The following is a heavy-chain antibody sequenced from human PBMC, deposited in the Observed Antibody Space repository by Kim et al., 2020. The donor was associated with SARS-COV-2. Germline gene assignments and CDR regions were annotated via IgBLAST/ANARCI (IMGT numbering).Heavy chain of an antibody. V-gene: IGHV4-39*01. CDR3: ASSRSKYCLDGCCALHP. Sequence: SETLSLTCTVSGDSISTPTYYWAWIRQPPGKGLEWIGTISFSGTTYFNSSLKSRVTMSVDTSKNQFSLKLTSVTAADTAVYFCASSRSKYCLDGCCALHPWGQGTLVTVSS. CDR2: ISFSGTT. J-gene: IGHJ5*02. D-gene: IGHD2-15*01. CDR1: GDSISTPTYY.